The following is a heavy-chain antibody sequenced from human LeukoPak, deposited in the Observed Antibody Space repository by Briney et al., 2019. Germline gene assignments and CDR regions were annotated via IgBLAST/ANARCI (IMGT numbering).Heavy chain of an antibody. J-gene: IGHJ6*03. V-gene: IGHV1-18*01. CDR3: ARIAAAGPNYYYYYYMDV. CDR1: GYTFTSYG. Sequence: ASVKVSCKASGYTFTSYGVSWVRQAPGEGLEGMGWISAYNGNTNYAQKLQGRVTMTTDTSTSTAYMELRSLRSDDTAVYYCARIAAAGPNYYYYYYMDVWGKGTTVTVSS. D-gene: IGHD6-13*01. CDR2: ISAYNGNT.